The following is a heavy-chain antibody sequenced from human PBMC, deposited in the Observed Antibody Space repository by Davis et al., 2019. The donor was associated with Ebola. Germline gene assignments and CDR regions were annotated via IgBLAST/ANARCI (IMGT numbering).Heavy chain of an antibody. Sequence: MPSETLSLTCSVSGGSISTYYWNWIRQPPGKGLEWVGCIQNSGSPIYNPSLKSRVTLSVDRSTNQFSLKLTSVTAADTAVYYCARLGYYYGSGTYWYFDLWGRGTLVTVSS. CDR2: IQNSGSP. CDR3: ARLGYYYGSGTYWYFDL. V-gene: IGHV4-4*09. J-gene: IGHJ2*01. CDR1: GGSISTYY. D-gene: IGHD3-10*01.